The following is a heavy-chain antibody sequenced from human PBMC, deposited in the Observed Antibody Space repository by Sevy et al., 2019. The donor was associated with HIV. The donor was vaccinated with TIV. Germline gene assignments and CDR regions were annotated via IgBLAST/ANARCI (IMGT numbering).Heavy chain of an antibody. CDR2: IFHTGST. V-gene: IGHV4-30-2*01. Sequence: SETLSLSCTVSGGSISSGAYSWNWIRQPPGKGLEWIGYIFHTGSTYYNPSLKSLVTVSVDRSKNQFSLKMTSVTAADTAVYYCVRDGGTVTTPGYFDYWGQGTLVTVSS. CDR1: GGSISSGAYS. D-gene: IGHD4-17*01. J-gene: IGHJ4*02. CDR3: VRDGGTVTTPGYFDY.